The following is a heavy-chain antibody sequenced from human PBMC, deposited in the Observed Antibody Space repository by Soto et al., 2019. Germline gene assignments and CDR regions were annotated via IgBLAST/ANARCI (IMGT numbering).Heavy chain of an antibody. CDR3: ATSYTYSGSGFSD. CDR2: ISYDGNYK. J-gene: IGHJ4*02. V-gene: IGHV3-30-3*01. D-gene: IGHD1-26*01. CDR1: EFTFKNYA. Sequence: QVQLVESGGGVVQPGRSLRLSCVGSEFTFKNYAMNWVRQAPGKGLECVARISYDGNYKDYADSVKGRFTISRDNSKNTLFLQMNSLRPEDTAVYYCATSYTYSGSGFSDWGQGTLATVSS.